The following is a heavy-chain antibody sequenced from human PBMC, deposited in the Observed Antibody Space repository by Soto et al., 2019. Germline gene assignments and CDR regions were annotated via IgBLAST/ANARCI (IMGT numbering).Heavy chain of an antibody. CDR2: FESGGSI. V-gene: IGHV3-53*01. Sequence: EVQLVESGGRLIQPGGSLRLSCAASGVTVNTNYMSWVRQSPGKGLEWVSLFESGGSIYYADSVKGRFTISRDNFKNTLSLQMNSLRVEDTAVYYCASTTVWKNAFEIWGQGTLVRVSS. D-gene: IGHD3-16*01. J-gene: IGHJ3*02. CDR1: GVTVNTNY. CDR3: ASTTVWKNAFEI.